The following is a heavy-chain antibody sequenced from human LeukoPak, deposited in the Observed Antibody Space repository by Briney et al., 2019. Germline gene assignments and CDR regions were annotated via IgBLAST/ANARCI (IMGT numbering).Heavy chain of an antibody. CDR2: IIPIFGTA. CDR3: AKGGSGSYYNYYYYYYMDV. J-gene: IGHJ6*03. V-gene: IGHV1-69*06. Sequence: SVKVSCKASGGTFSSYAISWVRQAPGQGLEWMGGIIPIFGTANYAQKFRGRVTITADKSTRTAYMELSSLRSEDTAVYYCAKGGSGSYYNYYYYYYMDVWGKGTTVTISS. CDR1: GGTFSSYA. D-gene: IGHD3-10*01.